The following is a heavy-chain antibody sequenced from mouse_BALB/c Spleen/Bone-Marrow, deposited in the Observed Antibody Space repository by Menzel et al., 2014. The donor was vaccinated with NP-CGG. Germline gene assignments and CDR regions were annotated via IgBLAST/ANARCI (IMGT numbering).Heavy chain of an antibody. V-gene: IGHV1-67*01. J-gene: IGHJ4*01. CDR2: ISSYYGDA. D-gene: IGHD2-14*01. CDR3: ARSGKVRNAMDY. Sequence: QPXAXLVRPGVSVKISCKGSGYTFTDYAVHWVKQSHTKSLEWIGLISSYYGDATYNQKFKGKATMTVDKSSSTAFLELARLTSEDSAIYYCARSGKVRNAMDYWGQGTSVTVSS. CDR1: GYTFTDYA.